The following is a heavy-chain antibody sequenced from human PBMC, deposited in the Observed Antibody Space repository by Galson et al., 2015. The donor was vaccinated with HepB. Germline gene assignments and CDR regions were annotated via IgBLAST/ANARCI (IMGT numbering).Heavy chain of an antibody. V-gene: IGHV1-69*13. J-gene: IGHJ6*02. CDR2: IIPIFGTA. CDR3: ARVAVTLEYYYYGMDV. CDR1: GGTFSSYA. D-gene: IGHD2-21*02. Sequence: SVKVSCKASGGTFSSYAISWVRQAPGQGLEWMGGIIPIFGTANYAQKFQGRVAITADESTSTAYMELRSLRSDDTAVYYCARVAVTLEYYYYGMDVWGQGTTVTVSS.